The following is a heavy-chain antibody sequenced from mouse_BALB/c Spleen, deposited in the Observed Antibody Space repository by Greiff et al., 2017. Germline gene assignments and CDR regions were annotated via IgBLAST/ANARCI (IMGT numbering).Heavy chain of an antibody. V-gene: IGHV5-6*01. CDR1: GFTFSSYG. CDR2: ISSGGSYT. D-gene: IGHD4-1*02. Sequence: VQLQQSGGDLVKPGGSLKLSCAASGFTFSSYGMSWVRQTPDKRLEWVATISSGGSYTYYPDSVKGRFTISRDNAKNTLYLQMSSLKSEDTAMYYCARLQLGYFDYWGQGTTLTVSS. J-gene: IGHJ2*01. CDR3: ARLQLGYFDY.